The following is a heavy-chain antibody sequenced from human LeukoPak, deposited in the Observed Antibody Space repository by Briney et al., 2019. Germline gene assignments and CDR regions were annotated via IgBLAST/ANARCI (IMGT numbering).Heavy chain of an antibody. CDR1: GYTFTGYY. Sequence: ASVKVSCKASGYTFTGYYMHWVRQAPGQGLEWMGWINPNSGGTNYAQKFQGRVTMTRDTSISTAYMELSRLRSDDTAVYYCARDSLGRSLGAAGYWGQGTLVTVSS. V-gene: IGHV1-2*02. J-gene: IGHJ4*02. CDR2: INPNSGGT. CDR3: ARDSLGRSLGAAGY. D-gene: IGHD1-26*01.